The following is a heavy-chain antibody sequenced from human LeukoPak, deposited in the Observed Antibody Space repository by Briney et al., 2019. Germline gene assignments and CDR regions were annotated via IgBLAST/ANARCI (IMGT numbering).Heavy chain of an antibody. CDR3: AKDMGSGGLGVDY. J-gene: IGHJ4*02. Sequence: GRSLRLSCAASGFTFDDYAMHWVRQAPGKGLEWVSGISRNSGSIGYADSVKGRFTISRDNAKNSLYLQMNSLRAEDTALYYCAKDMGSGGLGVDYWGQGTLVTVSS. CDR1: GFTFDDYA. D-gene: IGHD2-15*01. V-gene: IGHV3-9*01. CDR2: ISRNSGSI.